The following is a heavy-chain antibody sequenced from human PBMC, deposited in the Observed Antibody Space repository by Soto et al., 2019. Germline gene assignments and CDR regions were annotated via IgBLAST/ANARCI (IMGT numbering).Heavy chain of an antibody. CDR3: ARDLPSIAVAGTGGVFDY. CDR1: GFTFDDYG. V-gene: IGHV3-20*04. J-gene: IGHJ4*02. CDR2: INWNGGST. Sequence: GGSLRLSCAASGFTFDDYGMSWVRQAPGKGLEWVSGINWNGGSTGYADSVKGRFTISRDNAKNSLYLQMNSLRAEDTALYYCARDLPSIAVAGTGGVFDYWGQGTLVTVSS. D-gene: IGHD6-19*01.